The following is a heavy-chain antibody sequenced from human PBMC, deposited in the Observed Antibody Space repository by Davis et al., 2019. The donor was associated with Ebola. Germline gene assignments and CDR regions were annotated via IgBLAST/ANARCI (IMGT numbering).Heavy chain of an antibody. CDR1: GYTFDDYG. J-gene: IGHJ4*02. CDR3: ARETLSGYDREFDY. D-gene: IGHD5-12*01. V-gene: IGHV1-2*02. Sequence: ASVKVSCKASGYTFDDYGISWVRQAPGQGLEWMGWINPNSGGTNYAQKFQGRVTMTRDTSISTAYMELSRLRSDDTAVYYCARETLSGYDREFDYWGQGTLVTVSS. CDR2: INPNSGGT.